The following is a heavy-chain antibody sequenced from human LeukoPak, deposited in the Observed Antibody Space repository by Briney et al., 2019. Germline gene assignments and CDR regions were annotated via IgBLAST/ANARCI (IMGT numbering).Heavy chain of an antibody. V-gene: IGHV1-2*02. J-gene: IGHJ6*03. CDR3: ARDKGGGYCSSTSCYNDYYYMDV. Sequence: GASVKVSCKASGYTFTSYYMHWVRQAPGQGLEWMGWINPNSGGTNYAQKFQGRVTMTRDTSISTAYMELSRLRSDDTAVYYCARDKGGGYCSSTSCYNDYYYMDVWGKGTTVTVSS. CDR2: INPNSGGT. CDR1: GYTFTSYY. D-gene: IGHD2-2*02.